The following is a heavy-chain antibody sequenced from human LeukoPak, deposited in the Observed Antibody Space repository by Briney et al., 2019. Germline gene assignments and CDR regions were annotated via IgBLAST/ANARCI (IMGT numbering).Heavy chain of an antibody. CDR1: GFTFSSYS. D-gene: IGHD3-3*01. Sequence: GGSLRLPCAASGFTFSSYSMNWVRQAPGKGLEWVSSISSSSSYIYYADSVKGRFTISRDNAKNSLYLQMNSLRAEDTAVYYCARKCYDFWSGYYFNDYYMDVWGQGTLVTVSS. J-gene: IGHJ6*03. V-gene: IGHV3-21*01. CDR3: ARKCYDFWSGYYFNDYYMDV. CDR2: ISSSSSYI.